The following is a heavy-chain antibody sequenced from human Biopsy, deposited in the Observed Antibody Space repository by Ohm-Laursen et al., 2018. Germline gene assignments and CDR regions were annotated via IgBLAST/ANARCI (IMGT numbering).Heavy chain of an antibody. Sequence: QALTLTCTVSGVSINGGRYYWNWIRHHPGKGLEWIGNIFYSANTYYNPSLKSRVTISVDTSKNQFSLKLSSVTAADTAVYYCARLGSGDYFPTFFDFWGQGALVTVSS. D-gene: IGHD5-12*01. V-gene: IGHV4-31*03. CDR3: ARLGSGDYFPTFFDF. CDR2: IFYSANT. CDR1: GVSINGGRYY. J-gene: IGHJ4*02.